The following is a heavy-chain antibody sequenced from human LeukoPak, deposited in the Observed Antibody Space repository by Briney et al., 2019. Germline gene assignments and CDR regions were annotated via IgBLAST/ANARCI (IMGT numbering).Heavy chain of an antibody. D-gene: IGHD3-10*01. CDR2: IYSGGST. V-gene: IGHV3-66*04. J-gene: IGHJ4*02. Sequence: GGSLRLSCAASGFTFSSYAMSWVRQAPGKGLEWVSVIYSGGSTYYADSVKGRFTISRDNSKNTLYLQMNSLRAEDTAVYYCARQFRGVTSDYWGQGTLVTVSS. CDR1: GFTFSSYA. CDR3: ARQFRGVTSDY.